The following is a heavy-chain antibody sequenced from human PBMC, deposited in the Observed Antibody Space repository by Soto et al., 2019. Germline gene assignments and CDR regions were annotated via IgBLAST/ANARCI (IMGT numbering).Heavy chain of an antibody. CDR1: GYTFTSYV. J-gene: IGHJ4*02. D-gene: IGHD3-22*01. Sequence: ASVKVSCKASGYTFTSYVMHWVRQAPGQRFEWMGWINAGNGNTKYSQKFQGRVTITRDTSASTAYMELSSLRSEDTAVYYCARDLHHHYYDSSGYYSVWGQGTLVTVSS. CDR3: ARDLHHHYYDSSGYYSV. CDR2: INAGNGNT. V-gene: IGHV1-3*01.